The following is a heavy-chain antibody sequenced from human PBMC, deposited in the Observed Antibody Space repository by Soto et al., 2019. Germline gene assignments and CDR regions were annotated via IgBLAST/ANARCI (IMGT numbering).Heavy chain of an antibody. CDR3: ARSQGAGADY. D-gene: IGHD6-19*01. V-gene: IGHV3-33*01. J-gene: IGHJ4*02. CDR1: GFTFSSYG. Sequence: QVQLVESGGGVVQPGRSLRLSCAASGFTFSSYGMHWVRQAPGKGLEWVAFIWHDGGNKYYADSVKGRFTISRDISKNMLYLQMGSLRAEDTAVYYCARSQGAGADYWGQGTLVTVSS. CDR2: IWHDGGNK.